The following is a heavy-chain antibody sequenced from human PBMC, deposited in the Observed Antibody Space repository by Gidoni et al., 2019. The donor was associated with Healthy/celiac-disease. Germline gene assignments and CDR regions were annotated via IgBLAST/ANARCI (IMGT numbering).Heavy chain of an antibody. V-gene: IGHV4-59*01. CDR3: ARGVDSSGWYHLPLDY. D-gene: IGHD6-19*01. Sequence: QVQLQESGPGLVQPSETLSLTCTVSGGSISSYYWSWIRQPPGKGLEWIGYIYYSGSTNYNPSLKSRVTISVDTSKNQFSLKLSSVTAADTAVYYCARGVDSSGWYHLPLDYWGQGTLVTVSS. J-gene: IGHJ4*02. CDR1: GGSISSYY. CDR2: IYYSGST.